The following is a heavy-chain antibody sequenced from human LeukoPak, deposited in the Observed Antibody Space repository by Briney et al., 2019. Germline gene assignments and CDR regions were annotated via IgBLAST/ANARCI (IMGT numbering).Heavy chain of an antibody. D-gene: IGHD3-10*01. J-gene: IGHJ5*02. CDR2: INPNTGGA. Sequence: AASVKVSCKASGYTFTGYYIHWVRQAPGQGLEWMGRINPNTGGANYAQKFQGRVTMTRDTSTSTAYMELSRLTSDDAAVYYCAREPMVRDFNWFDPWGQGTLVTVSS. CDR1: GYTFTGYY. V-gene: IGHV1-2*06. CDR3: AREPMVRDFNWFDP.